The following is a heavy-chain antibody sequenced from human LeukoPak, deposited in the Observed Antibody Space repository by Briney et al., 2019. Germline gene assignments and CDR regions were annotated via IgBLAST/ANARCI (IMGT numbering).Heavy chain of an antibody. CDR3: ARRGHGYGSPFDY. J-gene: IGHJ4*02. CDR2: IYPNGNT. Sequence: ETLSLTCTVSGGSISSSSYYWGWIREAPGKGLEWVSMIYPNGNTFYTDSVKGRFTISRDNSKNTLDLQMNSLRAEDTAVYYCARRGHGYGSPFDYWGQGTLVTVSS. V-gene: IGHV3-66*04. CDR1: GGSISSSSYY. D-gene: IGHD5-18*01.